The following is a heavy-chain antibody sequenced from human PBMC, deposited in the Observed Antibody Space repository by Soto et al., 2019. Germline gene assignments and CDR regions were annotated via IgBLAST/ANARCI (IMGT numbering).Heavy chain of an antibody. V-gene: IGHV4-39*01. CDR3: ARRLIVVKPFDY. Sequence: QLQLQESGPGLVKPSETLSLTCTVSGGSISSSSYYWGWIRQPPGKGLEWIGSIYYSGSTYYNPSLKSRVTISVDTYKNQFSLKLSSVTAADTAVYYCARRLIVVKPFDYWGQGTLVTVSS. D-gene: IGHD3-22*01. CDR1: GGSISSSSYY. CDR2: IYYSGST. J-gene: IGHJ4*02.